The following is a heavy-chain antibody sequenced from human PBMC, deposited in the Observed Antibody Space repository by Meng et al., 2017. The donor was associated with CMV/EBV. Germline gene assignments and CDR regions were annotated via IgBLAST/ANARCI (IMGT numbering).Heavy chain of an antibody. D-gene: IGHD2-2*01. CDR1: GYTFTSYY. Sequence: ASVKVSCKASGYTFTSYYMRWVRQAPGQGLEWMGIINPSGGSTSYAQKFQGRVTMTRDTSTSTVYMELSSLRSEDTAVYYCARVYCPKEYCSSTRGYYYYGMDVWGQGTTVTVSS. V-gene: IGHV1-46*01. CDR2: INPSGGST. CDR3: ARVYCPKEYCSSTRGYYYYGMDV. J-gene: IGHJ6*02.